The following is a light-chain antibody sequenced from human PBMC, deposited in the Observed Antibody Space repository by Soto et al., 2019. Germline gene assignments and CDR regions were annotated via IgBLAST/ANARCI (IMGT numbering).Light chain of an antibody. V-gene: IGLV2-14*01. J-gene: IGLJ1*01. CDR1: SSDVGRYNY. CDR3: SSYTSSTTPYV. CDR2: DVT. Sequence: QSALTQPASVSGSPGQSITISCTGTSSDVGRYNYVSWYQQHPVKAPKLMIYDVTNRPSGVSDRFSGSKSGNTASLTISGLQAEDEADYYCSSYTSSTTPYVFGPGTKLTVL.